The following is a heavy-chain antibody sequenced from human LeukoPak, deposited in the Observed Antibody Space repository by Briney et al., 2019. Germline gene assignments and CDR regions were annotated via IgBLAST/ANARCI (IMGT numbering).Heavy chain of an antibody. CDR3: ARAYYYGSGADY. V-gene: IGHV4-34*01. J-gene: IGHJ4*02. D-gene: IGHD3-10*01. CDR2: INHSGST. Sequence: SETLSLTCAVYGGSFSGYYWSWIRQTPGKGLEWIGEINHSGSTNYNPSLKRRVTISVDTSKNQFSLKLSSVTAADTAVYYCARAYYYGSGADYWGQGTLVTVSS. CDR1: GGSFSGYY.